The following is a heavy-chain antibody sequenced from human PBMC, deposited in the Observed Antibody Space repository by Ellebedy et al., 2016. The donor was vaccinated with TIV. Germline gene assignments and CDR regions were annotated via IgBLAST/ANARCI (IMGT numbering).Heavy chain of an antibody. Sequence: GGSLRLXXKGSGYSFTSYWIGWVRQMPGKGLEWMGIIYPGDSDTRYSPSFQGQVTISADKSISTAYLQWSSLKASDTAMYYCARAGYSSSWYQINYYYYGMDVWGQGTTVTVSS. CDR2: IYPGDSDT. J-gene: IGHJ6*02. CDR1: GYSFTSYW. V-gene: IGHV5-51*01. CDR3: ARAGYSSSWYQINYYYYGMDV. D-gene: IGHD6-13*01.